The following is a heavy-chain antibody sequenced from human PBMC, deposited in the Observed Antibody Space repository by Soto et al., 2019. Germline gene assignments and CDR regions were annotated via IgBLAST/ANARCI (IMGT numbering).Heavy chain of an antibody. J-gene: IGHJ4*02. CDR1: GGSISSGGYY. CDR3: ARARLRDNFDY. Sequence: TLSLTCTVSGGSISSGGYYWNWIRQHPGKGLEWIGYIYYSGSTYYNPSLESRVSISVDTAKNQFSLKLSSVTAADTAIYYCARARLRDNFDYWGQGTLVTVSS. D-gene: IGHD2-15*01. CDR2: IYYSGST. V-gene: IGHV4-31*03.